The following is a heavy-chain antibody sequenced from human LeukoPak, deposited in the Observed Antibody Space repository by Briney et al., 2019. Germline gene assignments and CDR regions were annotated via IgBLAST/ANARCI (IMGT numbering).Heavy chain of an antibody. V-gene: IGHV4-34*01. Sequence: SETLSLTCAVYGGSFSGYYWRWIRQPPGEGLEWIGEINHSESTNYNPSLKSRVTISVDTSQNQFSLKLSSVTAADTAVYYCARGRILTGLRAKTIFGVVTHFDYWGQGTLVTVSS. D-gene: IGHD3-3*01. J-gene: IGHJ4*02. CDR1: GGSFSGYY. CDR3: ARGRILTGLRAKTIFGVVTHFDY. CDR2: INHSEST.